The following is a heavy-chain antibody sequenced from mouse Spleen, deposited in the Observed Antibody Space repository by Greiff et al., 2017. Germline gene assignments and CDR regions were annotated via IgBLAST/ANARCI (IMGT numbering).Heavy chain of an antibody. J-gene: IGHJ3*01. CDR2: IDPETGGT. Sequence: QVQLQQSGAELVRPGASVTLSCKASGYTFTDYEMHWVKQTPVHGLEWIGAIDPETGGTAYNQKFKGKATLTADKSSSTAYMELRSLTSEDSAVYYCTRSVYGYDYWGQGTLVTVSA. CDR3: TRSVYGYDY. V-gene: IGHV1-15*01. D-gene: IGHD1-2*01. CDR1: GYTFTDYE.